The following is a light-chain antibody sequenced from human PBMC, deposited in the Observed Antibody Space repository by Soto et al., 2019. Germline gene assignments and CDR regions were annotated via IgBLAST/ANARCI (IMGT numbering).Light chain of an antibody. CDR3: HQYDIGSA. Sequence: EIVMTQSPATLSVSPGERATLSCRASQSVSTNLAWYQQTPGQAPRLLIYGASTRATGIPARFSGSGSGTEFHLTVSSLQSEDLAVYYCHQYDIGSAIGGGTKVDIK. J-gene: IGKJ4*01. CDR2: GAS. V-gene: IGKV3-15*01. CDR1: QSVSTN.